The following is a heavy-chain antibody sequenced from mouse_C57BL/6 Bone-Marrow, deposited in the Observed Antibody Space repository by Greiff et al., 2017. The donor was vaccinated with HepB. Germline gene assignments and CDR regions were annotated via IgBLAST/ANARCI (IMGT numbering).Heavy chain of an antibody. Sequence: EVQLQESGPELVKPGASVKISCKASGYSFTDYNMNWVKQSNGKSLEWIGVINPNYGTTSYNQKFKGKATLTVDQSSSTAYMQLNSLTSEDSAVYYCARFWDGGKRDYFDYWGQGTTLTVSS. V-gene: IGHV1-39*01. D-gene: IGHD4-1*01. CDR2: INPNYGTT. J-gene: IGHJ2*01. CDR3: ARFWDGGKRDYFDY. CDR1: GYSFTDYN.